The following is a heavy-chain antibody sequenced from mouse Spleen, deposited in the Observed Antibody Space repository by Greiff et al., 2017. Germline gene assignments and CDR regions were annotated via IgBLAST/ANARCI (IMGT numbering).Heavy chain of an antibody. CDR3: AAGSSYFYYAMDY. V-gene: IGHV1-55*01. CDR2: IYPGSGST. J-gene: IGHJ4*01. CDR1: GYTFTSYW. Sequence: QVQLKQPGAELVKPGASVKMSCKASGYTFTSYWITWVKQRPGQGLEWIGDIYPGSGSTNYNEKFKSKATLTVDTSSSTAYMQLSSLTSEDSAVYYCAAGSSYFYYAMDYWGQGTSVTVSS. D-gene: IGHD1-1*01.